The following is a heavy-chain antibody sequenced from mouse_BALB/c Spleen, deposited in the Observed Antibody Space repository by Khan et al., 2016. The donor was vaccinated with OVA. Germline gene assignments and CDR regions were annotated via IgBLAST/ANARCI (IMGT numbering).Heavy chain of an antibody. CDR3: ASHLTGSIAY. Sequence: EVQLQESGGDLVKPGGSLKLSCAASGFTFSSYSMSWVRQTPDKRLVWVATISSGGDCTYYPDSVKGRFTISRDNARNHLYLQMSSLKSEDTAMDYCASHLTGSIAYWGQGTLVTVSA. V-gene: IGHV5-6*01. CDR1: GFTFSSYS. CDR2: ISSGGDCT. D-gene: IGHD4-1*01. J-gene: IGHJ3*01.